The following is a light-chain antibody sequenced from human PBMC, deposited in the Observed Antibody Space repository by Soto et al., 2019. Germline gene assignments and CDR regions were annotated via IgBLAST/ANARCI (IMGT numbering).Light chain of an antibody. CDR3: SSYTSSTTPLYV. CDR1: SSDVGGYNY. J-gene: IGLJ1*01. CDR2: DVS. Sequence: QSALTQPASVSGSPGHSITISCTGTSSDVGGYNYVSWYQQHPGKAPKLMISDVSNRPSGVSNRFSASKSGNTASLTISGLQAEDEADYYCSSYTSSTTPLYVFGTGTKVTVL. V-gene: IGLV2-14*01.